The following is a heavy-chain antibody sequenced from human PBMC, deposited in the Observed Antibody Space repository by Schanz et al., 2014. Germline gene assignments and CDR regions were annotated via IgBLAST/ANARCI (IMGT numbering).Heavy chain of an antibody. V-gene: IGHV3-23*01. Sequence: EVHLLESGGGLVEPGGSLRLSCAASGFTFSSYAMSWVRQAPGKGLEWVSAISGSGGSTYYADSVKGRFTISRDNSKNTLYLQMNSLRADDTAVYYCAKGPYYYYYMDVWGNGTTVTVSS. CDR2: ISGSGGST. CDR3: AKGPYYYYYMDV. CDR1: GFTFSSYA. J-gene: IGHJ6*03.